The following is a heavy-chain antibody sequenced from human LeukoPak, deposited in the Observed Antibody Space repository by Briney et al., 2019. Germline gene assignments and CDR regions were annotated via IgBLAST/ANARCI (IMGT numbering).Heavy chain of an antibody. J-gene: IGHJ4*02. CDR3: ARDYYYYGSGY. V-gene: IGHV3-7*01. Sequence: GGFLRLSCAASGFTFSSYSMNWVRQAPGKGLEWVANIKQDGSEKYYVDSVKGRFTISRDNAKNSLYLQMNSLRAEDTAVYYCARDYYYYGSGYWGQGTLVTVSS. D-gene: IGHD3-10*01. CDR2: IKQDGSEK. CDR1: GFTFSSYS.